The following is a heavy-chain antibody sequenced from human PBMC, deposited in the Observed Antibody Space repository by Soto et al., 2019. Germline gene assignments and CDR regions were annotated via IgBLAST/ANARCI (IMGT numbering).Heavy chain of an antibody. D-gene: IGHD3-9*01. CDR2: ISSNGGST. CDR3: FKGAGILTASHAFDI. CDR1: GFTFSSYA. J-gene: IGHJ3*02. V-gene: IGHV3-64D*09. Sequence: GGSLRLSCSASGFTFSSYAMHWVRQAPGKGLEYVSAISSNGGSTYYADSVKGRFTISRDNSKNTLYLQMRSLRAEDAAVYYCFKGAGILTASHAFDIWGQGTMVTVSS.